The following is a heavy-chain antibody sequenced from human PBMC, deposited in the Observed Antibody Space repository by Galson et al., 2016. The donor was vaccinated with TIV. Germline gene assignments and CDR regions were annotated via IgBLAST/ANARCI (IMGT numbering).Heavy chain of an antibody. CDR2: IFYSGST. CDR1: GYFIRNGYY. CDR3: ARHSVSDSSGWLPSL. D-gene: IGHD6-19*01. J-gene: IGHJ4*02. V-gene: IGHV4-38-2*01. Sequence: ETLSLTCAVSGYFIRNGYYWGWIRPPPGKGLEWIGSIFYSGSTYYNVSLKGRVTISVDTSNNQFSLKLNSVTAADTAVYYCARHSVSDSSGWLPSLWGQGTLVTVSS.